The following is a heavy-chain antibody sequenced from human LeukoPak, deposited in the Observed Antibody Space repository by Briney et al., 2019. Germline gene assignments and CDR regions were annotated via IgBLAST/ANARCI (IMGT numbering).Heavy chain of an antibody. D-gene: IGHD3-9*01. CDR1: GYTFTSYG. CDR2: ISAYNGNT. V-gene: IGHV1-18*01. CDR3: ARRDYDILTGYYIDY. Sequence: GASVKVSCKASGYTFTSYGISWVRQAPGQGLEWMGWISAYNGNTNYAQKLQGRVTMTTDTSTSTAYMELRSLRSDGTAVYYCARRDYDILTGYYIDYWGQGTLVTVSS. J-gene: IGHJ4*02.